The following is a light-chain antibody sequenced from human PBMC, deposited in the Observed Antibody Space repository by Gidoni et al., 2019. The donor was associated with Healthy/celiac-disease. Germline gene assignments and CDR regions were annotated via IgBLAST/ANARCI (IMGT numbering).Light chain of an antibody. J-gene: IGKJ3*01. CDR3: QQSYSTPRT. CDR1: RSISSY. V-gene: IGKV1-39*01. CDR2: AAS. Sequence: DIQMTQSPSSLSASVGDRVTITCRASRSISSYLNWYQQKPGKAPKLLIYAASSLQSGVPSRFSGSGSGTDFTLTISSLQPEDFATYYCQQSYSTPRTFXPXTKVDIK.